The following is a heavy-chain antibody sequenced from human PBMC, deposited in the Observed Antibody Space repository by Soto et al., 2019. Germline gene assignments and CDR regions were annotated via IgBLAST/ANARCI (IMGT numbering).Heavy chain of an antibody. Sequence: SETLSLTYAVYGGSFSGYYWSWIRQPPGKGLEWIGEINHSGSTNYNPSLKSRVTISVATSTNQFSLKLSSVTAADTAVYYCARHGDIRARDYYYYYMDVWGKGTTVTVSS. J-gene: IGHJ6*03. D-gene: IGHD5-12*01. CDR3: ARHGDIRARDYYYYYMDV. CDR2: INHSGST. V-gene: IGHV4-34*01. CDR1: GGSFSGYY.